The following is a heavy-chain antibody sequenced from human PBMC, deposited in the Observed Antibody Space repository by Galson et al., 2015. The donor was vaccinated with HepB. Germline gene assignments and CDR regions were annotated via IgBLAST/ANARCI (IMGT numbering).Heavy chain of an antibody. Sequence: PALVKPTQTLTLTCTVSGFSLSNARMGVSWIRQPPGKALEWLAHIFSNDEKSYSTSLKSRLTISKDTSKSQVVLTMTNMDPVDTATYYCARITYSNYVPGDYYYYMDVWGKGTTVTVSS. CDR3: ARITYSNYVPGDYYYYMDV. D-gene: IGHD4-11*01. CDR2: IFSNDEK. V-gene: IGHV2-26*01. CDR1: GFSLSNARMG. J-gene: IGHJ6*03.